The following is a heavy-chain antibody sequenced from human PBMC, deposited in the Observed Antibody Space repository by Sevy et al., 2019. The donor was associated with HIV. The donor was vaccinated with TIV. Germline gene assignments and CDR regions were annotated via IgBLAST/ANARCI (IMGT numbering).Heavy chain of an antibody. V-gene: IGHV3-23*01. CDR2: IRISGGNT. D-gene: IGHD6-19*01. Sequence: GGSLRLSCAASGFTFSNYAMSWVRQAPGKGLEWVSSIRISGGNTYYADSVKGRFTISRDNSKNTLYLQMNSLRAADTAVYYCAKEWTQLSDWYGELDYWGQGSLVTVSS. CDR1: GFTFSNYA. CDR3: AKEWTQLSDWYGELDY. J-gene: IGHJ4*02.